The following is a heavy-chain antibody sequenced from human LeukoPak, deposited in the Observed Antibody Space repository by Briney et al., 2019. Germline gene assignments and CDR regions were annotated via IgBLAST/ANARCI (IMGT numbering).Heavy chain of an antibody. V-gene: IGHV1-18*04. CDR2: ISAYNGNT. CDR3: ARVSSACWMGLYFDC. Sequence: ASVKVSCTASGYTFTSYGISWVRQAPGQGLEWMGWISAYNGNTNYAQKLQGRVTMTTDTSTSTAYMELRSLRSDDTAVYYCARVSSACWMGLYFDCWGQGAQVSVCS. J-gene: IGHJ4*02. CDR1: GYTFTSYG. D-gene: IGHD3-22*01.